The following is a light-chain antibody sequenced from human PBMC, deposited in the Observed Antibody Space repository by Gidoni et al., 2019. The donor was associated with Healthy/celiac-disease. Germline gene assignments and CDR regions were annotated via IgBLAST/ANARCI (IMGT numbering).Light chain of an antibody. V-gene: IGLV2-8*01. J-gene: IGLJ2*01. Sequence: QSALTQPPPASGSPGQHVTISCTGTSSDVGGYNYVSWYQQHPGKAPKLMIYEVSKRPSGVPDRFSGSKSGNTASLTVSGLQAEDEADYYCSSYAGSNNLVFGGGTKLTVL. CDR2: EVS. CDR1: SSDVGGYNY. CDR3: SSYAGSNNLV.